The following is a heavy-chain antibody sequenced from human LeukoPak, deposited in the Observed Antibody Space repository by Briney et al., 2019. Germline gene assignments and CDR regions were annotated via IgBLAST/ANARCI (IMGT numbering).Heavy chain of an antibody. CDR1: GFTFSSYN. Sequence: GGSLRLSCAASGFTFSSYNFHWLRQAPGKGLEWLTVISYDGSYASYGASVKGRFTVSRDNSQNTLYLQMNGLRAEDAPLYYCARDHSAMPSYWGQGTLVTVSS. D-gene: IGHD2-2*01. CDR2: ISYDGSYA. V-gene: IGHV3-30*03. CDR3: ARDHSAMPSY. J-gene: IGHJ4*02.